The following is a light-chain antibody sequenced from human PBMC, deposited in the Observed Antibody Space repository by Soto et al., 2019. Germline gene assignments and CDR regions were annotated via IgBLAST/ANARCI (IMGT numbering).Light chain of an antibody. Sequence: QAVLTQPPSVSAAPGQKVTISCSGSSSNIGNNYVSWYQQLPGTAPKLLIYDNNKRPSGIPDRFSGSKSGTSATLGITGLQTGDEADYYCGTRDNSLSVVFGGGTKVTVL. CDR2: DNN. J-gene: IGLJ2*01. V-gene: IGLV1-51*01. CDR1: SSNIGNNY. CDR3: GTRDNSLSVV.